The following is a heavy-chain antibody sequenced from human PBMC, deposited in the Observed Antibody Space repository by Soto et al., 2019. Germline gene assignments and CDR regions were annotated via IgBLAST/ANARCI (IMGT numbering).Heavy chain of an antibody. CDR2: INPTSGST. CDR1: GYIFTTYY. J-gene: IGHJ5*02. D-gene: IGHD1-26*01. V-gene: IGHV1-46*01. Sequence: QVQLLQSGAEVKRPGASVNVSCKAFGYIFTTYYMHWVRQAPGQGLEWMGMINPTSGSTTYAQNFQGRVTMTRDKSTRTVYMELNSLRSEDTAVYYCARLDIVGPSTVPWGQGTLVTVSS. CDR3: ARLDIVGPSTVP.